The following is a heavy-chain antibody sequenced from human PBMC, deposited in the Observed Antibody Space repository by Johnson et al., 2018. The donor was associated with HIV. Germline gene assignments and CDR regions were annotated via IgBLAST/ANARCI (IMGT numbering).Heavy chain of an antibody. Sequence: MQLVESGGAMVRPGGSLRLSCEVSGFTISTFWMHWVRQVPGKGLMWVSVIYSGGSTYYADSVKGRFTISRDNSKNTLYLQMNSLRAEDTAVYYCAKGADYADYEGAFDIWVQGTMVTVSS. D-gene: IGHD4-17*01. CDR1: GFTISTFW. V-gene: IGHV3-66*01. CDR3: AKGADYADYEGAFDI. J-gene: IGHJ3*02. CDR2: IYSGGST.